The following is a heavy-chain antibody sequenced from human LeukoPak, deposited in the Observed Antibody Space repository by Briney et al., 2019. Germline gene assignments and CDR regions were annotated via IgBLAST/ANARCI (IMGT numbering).Heavy chain of an antibody. Sequence: ASVTVSFKASGYTFTSYDINWVRQATGQGLGWMGWMNPNSGNTGYAQKFQGRVTMTRNTSISTAYMELSSLRSEDTAVSYCARVSHTAMVNYDFDYWGQGTLVTVSS. J-gene: IGHJ4*02. V-gene: IGHV1-8*01. CDR2: MNPNSGNT. CDR3: ARVSHTAMVNYDFDY. D-gene: IGHD5-18*01. CDR1: GYTFTSYD.